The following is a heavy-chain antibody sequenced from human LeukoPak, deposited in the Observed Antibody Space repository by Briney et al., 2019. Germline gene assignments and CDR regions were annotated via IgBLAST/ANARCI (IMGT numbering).Heavy chain of an antibody. V-gene: IGHV3-74*01. CDR1: GFTFSSYW. D-gene: IGHD6-6*01. CDR2: INSDGSST. J-gene: IGHJ6*02. CDR3: ASPSTAGSSGAYYYGMDV. Sequence: GGSLRLSCAASGFTFSSYWMRWVRQAPGKGLVWVSRINSDGSSTSYADSVKGRFTISRDNAKNTLYLQMNSLRAEDTAVYYCASPSTAGSSGAYYYGMDVWGQGTTVTVSS.